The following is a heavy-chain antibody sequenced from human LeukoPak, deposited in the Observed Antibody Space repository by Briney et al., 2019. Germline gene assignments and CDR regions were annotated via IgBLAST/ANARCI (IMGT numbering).Heavy chain of an antibody. J-gene: IGHJ4*02. CDR1: GFTFSNYA. V-gene: IGHV3-23*01. CDR3: AKSGYNRFDY. CDR2: FSGSGGST. Sequence: PGGSLRLSCAASGFTFSNYAMSWVRQAPGKGLEWVSAFSGSGGSTYYADSVKGRFTISRDNSKNTLYLQMNSLRAEDTAVYYGAKSGYNRFDYWGQGTLVTVSS. D-gene: IGHD5-24*01.